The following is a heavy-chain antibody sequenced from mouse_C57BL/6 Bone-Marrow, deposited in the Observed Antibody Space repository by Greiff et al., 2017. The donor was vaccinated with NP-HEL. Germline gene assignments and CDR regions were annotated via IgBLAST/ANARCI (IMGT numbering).Heavy chain of an antibody. CDR1: GFTFSDYG. J-gene: IGHJ4*01. CDR2: ISNLAYSI. CDR3: ARHPDYYGNYDYYAMDY. D-gene: IGHD2-1*01. Sequence: EVHLVESGGGLVQPGGSLKLSCAASGFTFSDYGMAWVRQAPRKGPEWVAFISNLAYSIYYADTVTGRFTISRENAKNTLYLEMSSLRSEDTAMYYCARHPDYYGNYDYYAMDYWGQGTSVTVSS. V-gene: IGHV5-15*01.